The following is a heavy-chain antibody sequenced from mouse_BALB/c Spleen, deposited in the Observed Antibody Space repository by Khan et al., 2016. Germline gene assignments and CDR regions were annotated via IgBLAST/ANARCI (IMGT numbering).Heavy chain of an antibody. CDR2: IHYSGPT. CDR3: ARVRDGYFDV. D-gene: IGHD3-3*01. V-gene: IGHV3-1*02. CDR1: GSSITSGYS. J-gene: IGHJ1*01. Sequence: EVELVESGPDLVKPSQSLPLTCTVSGSSITSGYSWHWIRQFPGNNLEWLVYIHYSGPTNYNPSLKSRTSIPRDTSKNQFFLQLTSVTPEDTATYYCARVRDGYFDVWGAGTTVTVSS.